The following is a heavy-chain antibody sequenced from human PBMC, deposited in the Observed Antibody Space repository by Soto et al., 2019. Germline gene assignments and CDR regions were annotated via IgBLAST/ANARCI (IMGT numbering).Heavy chain of an antibody. D-gene: IGHD3-22*01. CDR3: VPAHFANYYCDSGANYLD. CDR2: MNSNSGNT. CDR1: GYTFTSYD. V-gene: IGHV1-8*01. J-gene: IGHJ4*02. Sequence: QVQLVQSGAEVKNPGASVKVSCKASGYTFTSYDINWVRQATGQGHEWMGWMNSNSGNTGYAQKFQGRAAMTMNSCISTTYRELRSVRYEDPAMYYCVPAHFANYYCDSGANYLDWGQGALVPVFS.